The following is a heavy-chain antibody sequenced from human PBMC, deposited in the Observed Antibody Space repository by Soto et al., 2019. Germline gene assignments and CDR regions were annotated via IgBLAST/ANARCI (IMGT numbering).Heavy chain of an antibody. Sequence: SETLSLTCSVSGGSISSNSYSWDWIRQPPGKGLEWIGTLYSSRDTYYNPSLKSRVTISADTSQNQFSLDLTSVTATDTAVYFCARHPGYCSGGSCNGQYTLDVWGQGTTVTVSS. D-gene: IGHD2-15*01. V-gene: IGHV4-39*01. CDR3: ARHPGYCSGGSCNGQYTLDV. CDR2: LYSSRDT. J-gene: IGHJ6*02. CDR1: GGSISSNSYS.